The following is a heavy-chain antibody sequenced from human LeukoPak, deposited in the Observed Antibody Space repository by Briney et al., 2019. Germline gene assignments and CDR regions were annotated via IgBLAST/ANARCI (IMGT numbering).Heavy chain of an antibody. V-gene: IGHV4-34*01. Sequence: SETLSLTCAVYGGSFSGYYWSWIRQPPGKGLEWIGEINHSGSTNYNPSLKSRVTISVDTSKNQFSLKLSSVTAADTAVYYCARGALLVVVPAALGQNWFDPWGQETLVTVSS. CDR2: INHSGST. CDR3: ARGALLVVVPAALGQNWFDP. CDR1: GGSFSGYY. D-gene: IGHD2-2*01. J-gene: IGHJ5*02.